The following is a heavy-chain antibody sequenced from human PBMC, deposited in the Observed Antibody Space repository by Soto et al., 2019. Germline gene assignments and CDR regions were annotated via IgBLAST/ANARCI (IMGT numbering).Heavy chain of an antibody. CDR2: VDGSGGST. CDR3: AHGGSGLY. Sequence: GGSLRLSCAASGFTFRAYLMSWVRQAPGKGLEWVSSVDGSGGSTYYADSVKGRFTISRDNSKSTLYLQMNSLRDEDTAVYYCAHGGSGLYWGQGTLVTVSS. D-gene: IGHD2-15*01. V-gene: IGHV3-23*01. J-gene: IGHJ4*02. CDR1: GFTFRAYL.